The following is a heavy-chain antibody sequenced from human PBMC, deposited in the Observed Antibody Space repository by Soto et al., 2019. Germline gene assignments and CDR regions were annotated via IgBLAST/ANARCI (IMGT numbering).Heavy chain of an antibody. CDR3: ATNTEFKYEY. V-gene: IGHV4-34*02. CDR2: INHFGAT. D-gene: IGHD7-27*01. J-gene: IGHJ4*02. Sequence: QVQLQQWGAGLLKPSETLSLTCAVFGGSLSDYNWNWIRQSPGKGPEFIGEINHFGATNHNPSLKSRITMSVATSKSQLSLKLSSVTAADTAVYYCATNTEFKYEYWGQGALVTGSS. CDR1: GGSLSDYN.